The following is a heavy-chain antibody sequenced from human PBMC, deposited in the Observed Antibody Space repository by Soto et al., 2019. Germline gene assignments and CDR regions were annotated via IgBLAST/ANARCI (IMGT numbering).Heavy chain of an antibody. CDR3: ARDLRSAAAGRIIRLFDY. CDR1: GFTFSSYG. D-gene: IGHD6-13*01. V-gene: IGHV3-33*01. J-gene: IGHJ4*02. CDR2: IWYDGSNK. Sequence: QVQLVESGGGVVQPGRSLRLSCAASGFTFSSYGMHWVRQAPGKGLEWVAVIWYDGSNKYYADSVKGRFTISRDNSKNTLYLQMNSLRAEDTAVYYCARDLRSAAAGRIIRLFDYWGQGTLVTVSS.